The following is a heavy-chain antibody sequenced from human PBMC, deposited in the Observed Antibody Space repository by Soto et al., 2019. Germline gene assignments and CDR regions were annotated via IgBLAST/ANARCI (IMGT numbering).Heavy chain of an antibody. CDR2: MNPNSGET. V-gene: IGHV1-8*01. Sequence: QVQLVQSGADVKKPGASVKVSCKASGYTFASYDLNWVRQATGQGLEWMGWMNPNSGETGYAQKFQGRLTLTRDTSISTAYMELSSLTSEDTAVYYCARDYGGNSGWFDPWGQGTLVTVSS. J-gene: IGHJ5*02. CDR3: ARDYGGNSGWFDP. D-gene: IGHD4-17*01. CDR1: GYTFASYD.